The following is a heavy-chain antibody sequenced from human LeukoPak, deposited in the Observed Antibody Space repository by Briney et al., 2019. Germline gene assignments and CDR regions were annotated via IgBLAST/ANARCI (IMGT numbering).Heavy chain of an antibody. V-gene: IGHV3-20*04. CDR2: INWNGGST. J-gene: IGHJ4*02. Sequence: GGSLRLSCAASGFTFDDYGMSWVRQAPGKGLEWVSGINWNGGSTGYADSVKGRFTISRDNAKNSLYLQMNSLRAEDTALYYCARCIRSGWYWATSYYFDYWGQGTLVTVSS. CDR1: GFTFDDYG. D-gene: IGHD6-19*01. CDR3: ARCIRSGWYWATSYYFDY.